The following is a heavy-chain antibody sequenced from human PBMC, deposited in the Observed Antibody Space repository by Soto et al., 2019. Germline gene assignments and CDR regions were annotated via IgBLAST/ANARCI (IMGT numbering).Heavy chain of an antibody. CDR1: GFMFSSYT. Sequence: GGCLRLACAASGFMFSSYTVNWVRQAPGKGLEWLSSISDDSSYIDYADSLRGRFTVSRDNARNSLYLQIDSLGVEDTAVYYCATPYYFNHWGPGTLVTVSS. D-gene: IGHD3-16*01. J-gene: IGHJ1*01. V-gene: IGHV3-21*06. CDR3: ATPYYFNH. CDR2: ISDDSSYI.